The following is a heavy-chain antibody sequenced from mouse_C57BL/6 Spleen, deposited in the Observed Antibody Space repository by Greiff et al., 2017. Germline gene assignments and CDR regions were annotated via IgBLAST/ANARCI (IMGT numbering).Heavy chain of an antibody. Sequence: EVQLQQSGPGLAKPSQTLSLTCSVTGYSITSDYWNWIRKFPGNKLEYMGYIRYSGSTYYNPSPKNRISITRDTSKNQYYRQLNSVTTEDTATDYCARYRGHGSSTYWYCDVWGTGTTVTVSS. CDR1: GYSITSDY. J-gene: IGHJ1*03. D-gene: IGHD1-1*01. CDR2: IRYSGST. CDR3: ARYRGHGSSTYWYCDV. V-gene: IGHV3-8*01.